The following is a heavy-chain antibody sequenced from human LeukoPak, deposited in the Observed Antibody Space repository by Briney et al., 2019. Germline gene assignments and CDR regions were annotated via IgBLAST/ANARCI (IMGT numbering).Heavy chain of an antibody. D-gene: IGHD1-1*01. CDR3: TTGGGTSDF. V-gene: IGHV3-15*01. CDR2: IKRKTDGGTT. J-gene: IGHJ4*02. Sequence: PGGSLRLSCAASGFTFTTYGMSWVRQAPGKGVELVGRIKRKTDGGTTDYAAPVKGRFTISRDDSKNTLYLQRNSLKTEDTALYYCTTGGGTSDFWGQGTLVTVSS. CDR1: GFTFTTYG.